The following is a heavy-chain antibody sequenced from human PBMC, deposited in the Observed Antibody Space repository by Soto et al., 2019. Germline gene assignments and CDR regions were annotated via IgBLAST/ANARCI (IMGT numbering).Heavy chain of an antibody. CDR2: IIPIFGTA. CDR3: ARDTEDTAIYTTTALPHGMDV. D-gene: IGHD5-18*01. J-gene: IGHJ6*02. Sequence: SVKVSGKASEGTFSSYAISWVRQAPGQGLEWMGGIIPIFGTANYAQKFQGRVTITADKSTSTAYMELSSLRSEDTAVYYCARDTEDTAIYTTTALPHGMDVWGQGTTVTVSS. CDR1: EGTFSSYA. V-gene: IGHV1-69*06.